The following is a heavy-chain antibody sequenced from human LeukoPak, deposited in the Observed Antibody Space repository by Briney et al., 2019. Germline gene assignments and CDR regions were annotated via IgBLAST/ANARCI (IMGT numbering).Heavy chain of an antibody. CDR1: GYTFTGYY. J-gene: IGHJ4*02. V-gene: IGHV1-2*02. Sequence: ASVKVSCKTSGYTFTGYYMHWVRQAPGQGLEWMGWINLDSGGTNYGQKFQGRVTMTRDTSISTAYMEVSRLTSDDTAVYYCARRKKDYYDSGSYLGVPDYWGQGTLVTVSS. CDR2: INLDSGGT. D-gene: IGHD3-10*01. CDR3: ARRKKDYYDSGSYLGVPDY.